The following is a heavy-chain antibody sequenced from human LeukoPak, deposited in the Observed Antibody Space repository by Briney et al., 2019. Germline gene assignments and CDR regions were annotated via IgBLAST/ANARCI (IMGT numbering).Heavy chain of an antibody. Sequence: ASVKVSCKASGYTFTSYGISWVRQAPGQGLEWMGWTSAYNGNTNYAQKLQGRVTMTTDTSTSTAYMELRSLRSDDTAVYYCASMRYSSSYLGYYYGMDVWGQGTTVTVSS. CDR1: GYTFTSYG. CDR2: TSAYNGNT. D-gene: IGHD6-13*01. CDR3: ASMRYSSSYLGYYYGMDV. V-gene: IGHV1-18*01. J-gene: IGHJ6*02.